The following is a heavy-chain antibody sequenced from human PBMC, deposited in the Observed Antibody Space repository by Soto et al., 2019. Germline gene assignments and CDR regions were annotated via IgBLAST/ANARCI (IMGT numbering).Heavy chain of an antibody. D-gene: IGHD6-13*01. Sequence: QVQLVQSGAEVKKPGASVKVSCKASGYTFTSYGISWVRQAPGQGLEWMGWISAYNGNTNYAQKLQGRVTMTTDKSTSTAYMELRSLRSDDTAVYYCARDRIAAAPYYYYYYGMDVWGQGTTVTVSS. V-gene: IGHV1-18*01. J-gene: IGHJ6*02. CDR3: ARDRIAAAPYYYYYYGMDV. CDR1: GYTFTSYG. CDR2: ISAYNGNT.